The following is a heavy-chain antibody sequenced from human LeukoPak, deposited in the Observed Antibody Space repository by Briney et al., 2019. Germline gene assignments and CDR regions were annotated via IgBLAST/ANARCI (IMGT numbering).Heavy chain of an antibody. Sequence: GGSLRLSCAASGYTFSSYEMNWVRQAPGKGLEWVSYISSRGSNIYYADSVKGRFTISRDNAKNSLYLQMSSLRAEDTAVYYCARDSVIYGYWGQGTLVTVSS. CDR1: GYTFSSYE. D-gene: IGHD3/OR15-3a*01. J-gene: IGHJ4*02. CDR2: ISSRGSNI. V-gene: IGHV3-48*03. CDR3: ARDSVIYGY.